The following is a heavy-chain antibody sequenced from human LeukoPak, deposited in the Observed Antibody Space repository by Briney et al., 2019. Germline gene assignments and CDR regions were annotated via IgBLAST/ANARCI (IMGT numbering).Heavy chain of an antibody. J-gene: IGHJ5*02. CDR2: ISWNSGSI. CDR3: AKGQEWELPGNWFDP. D-gene: IGHD1-26*01. V-gene: IGHV3-9*01. Sequence: PGRSLRLSCAASGFTFDDYAMHWVRHAPGKGLEWVSGISWNSGSIGYADSVKGRFSISRDNAKNSLYLQMNSLRAEDTALYYCAKGQEWELPGNWFDPWGQGTLVTVSS. CDR1: GFTFDDYA.